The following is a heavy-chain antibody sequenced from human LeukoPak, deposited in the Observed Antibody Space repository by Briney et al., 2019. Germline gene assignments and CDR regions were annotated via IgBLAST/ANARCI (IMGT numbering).Heavy chain of an antibody. V-gene: IGHV3-7*01. D-gene: IGHD2-2*01. CDR1: AFNFRNYW. J-gene: IGHJ5*02. CDR3: ARTIPGYCSRTSCYGFDL. CDR2: IKQEGSEE. Sequence: GGSLRLSCAASAFNFRNYWMSWVRQAPGKGLEWVANIKQEGSEEYYVDSVKGRFTISRDNVKNSLNLKMNSLRAEDTAVYNCARTIPGYCSRTSCYGFDLWGQGSLVTVSS.